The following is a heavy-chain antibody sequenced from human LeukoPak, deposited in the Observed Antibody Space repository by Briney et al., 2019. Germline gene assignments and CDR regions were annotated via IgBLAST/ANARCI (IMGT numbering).Heavy chain of an antibody. J-gene: IGHJ4*02. CDR3: ARHYYDSSGSAYYFDY. CDR1: GYSISSGYY. Sequence: SETLSLTCAVSGYSISSGYYWGWIRQPPGKGLEWIGSIYYSGKTYYNPSLKSRVTMSVDTSKNQFSLKLSSVTAADTAVYSCARHYYDSSGSAYYFDYWGQGTLVTVSS. CDR2: IYYSGKT. V-gene: IGHV4-38-2*01. D-gene: IGHD3-22*01.